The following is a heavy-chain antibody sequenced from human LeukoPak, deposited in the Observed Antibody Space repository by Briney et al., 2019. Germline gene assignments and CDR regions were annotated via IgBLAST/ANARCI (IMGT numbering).Heavy chain of an antibody. CDR1: GGSISSYY. CDR2: IYYSGST. CDR3: ARLLNGYFDY. D-gene: IGHD2-8*01. V-gene: IGHV4-59*01. Sequence: SETLSLTCTVSGGSISSYYWSWIRQPPGEGLEWIGYIYYSGSTNYNPSLKSRVTISVDTSKNQFSLKLSSVTAADTAVYYCARLLNGYFDYWGQGTLVTVSS. J-gene: IGHJ4*02.